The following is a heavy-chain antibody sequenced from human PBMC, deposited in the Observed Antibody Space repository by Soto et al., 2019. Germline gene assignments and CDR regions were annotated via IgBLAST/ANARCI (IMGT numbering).Heavy chain of an antibody. CDR3: ARGEYYCGGDCYSGAFDI. J-gene: IGHJ3*02. V-gene: IGHV3-11*06. CDR1: GFTFSDYY. CDR2: ISSSSSYT. Sequence: GGSLRLSCAASGFTFSDYYMSWIRQAPGKGLEWVSYISSSSSYTNYADSVKGRFTISRDNAKNSLYLQMNSLRAEDTAVYYCARGEYYCGGDCYSGAFDIWGQGTMVTVSS. D-gene: IGHD2-21*02.